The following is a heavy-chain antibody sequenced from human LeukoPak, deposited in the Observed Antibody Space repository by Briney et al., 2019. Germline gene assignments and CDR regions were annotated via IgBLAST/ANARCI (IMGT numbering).Heavy chain of an antibody. CDR2: INPNSGGT. CDR3: ARHYYDSSGCDY. Sequence: ASVKVSCKASGYTFTGYYMHWVRQAPGQGLEWMGWINPNSGGTNYAQKLQGRVTMTRDTSISTAYMELSRLRSDDTAVYYCARHYYDSSGCDYWGQGTLVTVSS. CDR1: GYTFTGYY. D-gene: IGHD3-22*01. V-gene: IGHV1-2*02. J-gene: IGHJ4*02.